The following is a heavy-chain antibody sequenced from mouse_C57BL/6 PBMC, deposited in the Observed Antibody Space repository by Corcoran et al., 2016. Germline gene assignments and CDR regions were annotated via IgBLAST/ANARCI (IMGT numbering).Heavy chain of an antibody. J-gene: IGHJ4*01. D-gene: IGHD2-1*01. CDR2: INPNNGGT. Sequence: EVQLQQSGPELVKPGASVKIPCKASGYTFTDYNMDWVKQSHGKSLEWIGDINPNNGGTIYNQRFKGKVTLTVDKSSSTAYMELRSLTSEDTAVYYCARKCYGNQGYTMDYWGQGTSVTVSS. CDR1: GYTFTDYN. V-gene: IGHV1-18*01. CDR3: ARKCYGNQGYTMDY.